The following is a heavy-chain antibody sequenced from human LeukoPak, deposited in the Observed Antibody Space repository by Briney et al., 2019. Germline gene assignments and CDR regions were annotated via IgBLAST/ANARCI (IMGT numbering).Heavy chain of an antibody. CDR2: IYSGGST. CDR1: GFTVSSNY. V-gene: IGHV3-53*04. J-gene: IGHJ4*02. Sequence: PGGSLRLSCAASGFTVSSNYMSWVRQAPGKGLEWVSVIYSGGSTYYADSVKGRFTISRHNSKNTLYLQMNSLRAEDTAVYYCARVGYYDSSGGFDYWGQGTLVTVSS. D-gene: IGHD3-22*01. CDR3: ARVGYYDSSGGFDY.